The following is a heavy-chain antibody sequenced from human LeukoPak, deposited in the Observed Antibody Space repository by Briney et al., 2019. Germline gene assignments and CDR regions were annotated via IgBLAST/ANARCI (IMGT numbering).Heavy chain of an antibody. CDR3: ARGELELPPDY. D-gene: IGHD1-7*01. CDR2: INHSGST. V-gene: IGHV4-34*01. J-gene: IGHJ4*02. CDR1: GGPFSGYY. Sequence: SETLSLTCAVYGGPFSGYYWSWIRQPPGKGLEWIGEINHSGSTNYNPSLKSRVTISVDTSKNQFSLKLSSVTAADTAVYYCARGELELPPDYWGQGTLVTVSS.